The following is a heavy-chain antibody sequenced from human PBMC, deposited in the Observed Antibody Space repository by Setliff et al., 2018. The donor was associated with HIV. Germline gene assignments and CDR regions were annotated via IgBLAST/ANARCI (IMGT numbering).Heavy chain of an antibody. CDR1: GGTFSSYA. CDR2: IIPILGIA. Sequence: GASVKVSCKASGGTFSSYAISWVRQAPGQGLEWMGGIIPILGIANYAQKFLDRVTMTIDTATSRAYMELRSLRSDDTAVYFCARLGSGWSDSYYYAMDIWGQGTTVTVSS. D-gene: IGHD6-19*01. J-gene: IGHJ6*02. CDR3: ARLGSGWSDSYYYAMDI. V-gene: IGHV1-69*10.